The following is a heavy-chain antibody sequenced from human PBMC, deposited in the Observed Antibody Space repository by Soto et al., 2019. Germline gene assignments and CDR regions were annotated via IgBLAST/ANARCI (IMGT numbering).Heavy chain of an antibody. CDR2: ISYDGSNK. CDR1: GFTFSSYG. CDR3: AKDEFPPLGWYFDL. D-gene: IGHD3-10*01. J-gene: IGHJ2*01. Sequence: QVQLVESGGGVAQPGRSLRLSCAASGFTFSSYGMHWVRQAPGKGLEWVAVISYDGSNKYYADSVKGRFTISRDNSKNTLYLQMNSLRAEDTAVYYCAKDEFPPLGWYFDLWGRGTLVTVSS. V-gene: IGHV3-30*18.